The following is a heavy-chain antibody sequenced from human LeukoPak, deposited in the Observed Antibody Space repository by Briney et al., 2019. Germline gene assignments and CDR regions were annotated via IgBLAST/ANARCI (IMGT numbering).Heavy chain of an antibody. CDR1: GGSISSSNYY. D-gene: IGHD6-13*01. V-gene: IGHV4-39*07. Sequence: PSETLSLTCTVSGGSISSSNYYWGWIRQPPGKGLEWIGSIYYSGSTYYSPSLKSRVTISVDTSKNQFSLKLSSVTAADTAVYYCARGEIAAAGPFDYWGQGTLVTVSS. CDR2: IYYSGST. J-gene: IGHJ4*02. CDR3: ARGEIAAAGPFDY.